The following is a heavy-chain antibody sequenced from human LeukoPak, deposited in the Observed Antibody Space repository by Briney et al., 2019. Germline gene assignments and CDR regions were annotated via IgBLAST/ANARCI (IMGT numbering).Heavy chain of an antibody. J-gene: IGHJ6*03. Sequence: SQTLSLTCAISGDSVSSNSAAWNWIRQSPSRGLEWLGRTYYRSKWYNDYAVSVKSRITINPDTSKNQFSLQLSSVTAADTAVYYCARGRNKMLRGAIGADTKYYSCYYMDVWGKGTTVTVSS. V-gene: IGHV6-1*01. CDR1: GDSVSSNSAA. D-gene: IGHD3-10*01. CDR3: ARGRNKMLRGAIGADTKYYSCYYMDV. CDR2: TYYRSKWYN.